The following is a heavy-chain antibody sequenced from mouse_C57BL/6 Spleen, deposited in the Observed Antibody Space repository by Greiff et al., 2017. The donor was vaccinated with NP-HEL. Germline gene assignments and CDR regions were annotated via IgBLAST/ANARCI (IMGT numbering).Heavy chain of an antibody. CDR2: IGWDDDK. V-gene: IGHV8-8*01. D-gene: IGHD2-3*01. Sequence: QVTLKVCGPGILQPSQTLSLTCSFSGFSLSTFGMGVGWIRQPSGKGLEWLAHIGWDDDKYYNPAQKSRLTSSKDTSKNQVVLKIANVDTADTATYYCARGYDGYYHFDYWGQGTTLTVSS. CDR3: ARGYDGYYHFDY. CDR1: GFSLSTFGMG. J-gene: IGHJ2*01.